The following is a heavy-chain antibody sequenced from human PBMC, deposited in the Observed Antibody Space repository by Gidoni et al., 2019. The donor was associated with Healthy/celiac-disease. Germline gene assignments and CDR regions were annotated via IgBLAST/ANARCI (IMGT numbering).Heavy chain of an antibody. J-gene: IGHJ4*02. CDR3: ARRGSFYYESSGYYHLGYFDY. CDR1: AGSFRGYY. D-gene: IGHD3-22*01. V-gene: IGHV4-34*01. Sequence: QVQLQQWGAGLLKPSETLSLTCAVYAGSFRGYYWSWIRQPPGKGLEWIGEIKHSGSTNYNPSHKSRVTISVDTSKNQFSLKLSSVTAADTAVYYCARRGSFYYESSGYYHLGYFDYWGQGTLVTVSS. CDR2: IKHSGST.